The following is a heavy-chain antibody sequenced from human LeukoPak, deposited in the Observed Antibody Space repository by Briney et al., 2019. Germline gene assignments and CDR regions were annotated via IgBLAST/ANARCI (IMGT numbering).Heavy chain of an antibody. CDR1: GFTVSSNY. CDR3: ARVGAYYYDSSGYYTTDY. Sequence: PGGSLRLSCAASGFTVSSNYMSWVRQPPGKGLEWIGEINHSGSTNYNPSLKSRVTISVDTSKNQFSLKLSSVTAADTAVYYCARVGAYYYDSSGYYTTDYWGQGTPVTVSS. D-gene: IGHD3-22*01. V-gene: IGHV4-34*01. CDR2: INHSGST. J-gene: IGHJ4*02.